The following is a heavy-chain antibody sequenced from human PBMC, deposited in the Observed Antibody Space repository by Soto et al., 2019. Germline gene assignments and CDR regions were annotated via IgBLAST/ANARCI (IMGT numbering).Heavy chain of an antibody. D-gene: IGHD6-13*01. CDR2: IYPSGST. Sequence: QVQLQESGPGLVKPSETLSLTCTVSGDSISSHYWSWIRQPAGKGLEWIGRIYPSGSTNYNPSLNSQVTMSVDTSKKQFSLRLSSVTAADTAVYYCARAWYSSSWYEDYWGRGTLVTVSS. CDR3: ARAWYSSSWYEDY. J-gene: IGHJ4*02. V-gene: IGHV4-4*07. CDR1: GDSISSHY.